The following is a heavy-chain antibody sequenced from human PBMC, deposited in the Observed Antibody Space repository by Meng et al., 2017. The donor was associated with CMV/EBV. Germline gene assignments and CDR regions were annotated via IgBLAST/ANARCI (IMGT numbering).Heavy chain of an antibody. CDR2: ISSSGSTI. D-gene: IGHD2-2*02. CDR1: GFTFSSYE. CDR3: ARDLLYCSSTSCYIRGEYFQH. J-gene: IGHJ1*01. V-gene: IGHV3-48*03. Sequence: GGSLRLSCAASGFTFSSYEMNWVRQAPGKGLEWVSYISSSGSTIYYADSVKGRFTISRDNSKNTLYLQMNSLRAEDTAVYYCARDLLYCSSTSCYIRGEYFQHWGQGTLVTVSS.